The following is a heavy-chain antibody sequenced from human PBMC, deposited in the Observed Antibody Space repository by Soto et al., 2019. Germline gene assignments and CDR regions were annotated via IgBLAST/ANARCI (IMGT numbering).Heavy chain of an antibody. CDR3: ARHYFYFWSGYLPMYV. J-gene: IGHJ6*02. V-gene: IGHV5-10-1*01. CDR2: IDPSDSYT. D-gene: IGHD3-3*01. Sequence: GESLKISCKGSGYSFTSYWISWVRQMSGKGLEWMGRIDPSDSYTNYSPSFQGHVTISADKSISTAYLQWSSLKASDTAMYYCARHYFYFWSGYLPMYVWGEGTTVTVS. CDR1: GYSFTSYW.